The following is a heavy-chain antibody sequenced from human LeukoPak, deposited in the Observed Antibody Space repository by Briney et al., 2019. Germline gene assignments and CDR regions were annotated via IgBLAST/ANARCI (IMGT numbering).Heavy chain of an antibody. V-gene: IGHV4-34*09. Sequence: SETLSLTCAVYGGSFSGYYWSWIRQPPGKGLEWIGYIYYSGSTYYNPSLKSRVTISVDTSKNQFSLKLSSVTAADTAVYYCARDRRITMVRGVIYYYCGMDVWGQGTTVTVSS. CDR2: IYYSGST. CDR1: GGSFSGYY. CDR3: ARDRRITMVRGVIYYYCGMDV. D-gene: IGHD3-10*01. J-gene: IGHJ6*02.